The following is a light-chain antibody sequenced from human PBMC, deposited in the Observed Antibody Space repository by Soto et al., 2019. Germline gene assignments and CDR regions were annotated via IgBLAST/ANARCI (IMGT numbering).Light chain of an antibody. V-gene: IGLV2-8*01. Sequence: QSALTQPPSASGSPGQSVTISCTGTSSDVGGYNYVSWYQQHPGKAPKLMIYEVSKRPSGVPDRFSGSKSGNTASLTVSGLEAEDEVDYYCSSYAGSNNFVVCGGGPKATVL. J-gene: IGLJ2*01. CDR1: SSDVGGYNY. CDR2: EVS. CDR3: SSYAGSNNFVV.